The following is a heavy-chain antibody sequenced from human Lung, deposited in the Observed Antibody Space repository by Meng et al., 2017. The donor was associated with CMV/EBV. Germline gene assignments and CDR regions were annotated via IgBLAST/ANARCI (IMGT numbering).Heavy chain of an antibody. Sequence: QVPPVQSGFELKKPGDSVKVSCQAAGYTFTSSSMNWVRHAPGQGLEWMGWININTGNPTYAQGFTGRFVFSLDTSVSTAYLQIDSLKADDTAVYYCARGNGWRFDYWGQGTLVTVSS. J-gene: IGHJ4*02. CDR2: ININTGNP. CDR3: ARGNGWRFDY. CDR1: GYTFTSSS. D-gene: IGHD6-19*01. V-gene: IGHV7-4-1*01.